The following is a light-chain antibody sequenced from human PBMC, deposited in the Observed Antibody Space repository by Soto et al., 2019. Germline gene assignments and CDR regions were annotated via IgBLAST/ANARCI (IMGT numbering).Light chain of an antibody. CDR2: DAS. CDR1: QTISTY. V-gene: IGKV1-39*01. CDR3: QQSYNTPKT. Sequence: IQMTQSPSSLAASVGDRVTITCRASQTISTYVNWYRQKSGAAPELLIYDASTLQSGVPSRFRGGGSGPDFTLTISSLQLEDFATYYCQQSYNTPKTFGQGTKVDIK. J-gene: IGKJ1*01.